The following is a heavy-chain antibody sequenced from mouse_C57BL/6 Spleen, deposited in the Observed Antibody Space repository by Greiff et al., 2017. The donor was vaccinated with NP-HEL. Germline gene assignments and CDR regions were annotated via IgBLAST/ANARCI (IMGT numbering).Heavy chain of an antibody. CDR2: INPNNGGT. Sequence: EVQLQQSGPELVKPGASVKISCKASRYTFTDYYMNWVKQSHGKSLEWIGDINPNNGGTSYNQKFKGKATLTVDKSSSTAYMELRSLTSEDSAVYYCARYGNPYYYAMDYWGQGTSVTVSS. D-gene: IGHD2-1*01. CDR1: RYTFTDYY. V-gene: IGHV1-26*01. J-gene: IGHJ4*01. CDR3: ARYGNPYYYAMDY.